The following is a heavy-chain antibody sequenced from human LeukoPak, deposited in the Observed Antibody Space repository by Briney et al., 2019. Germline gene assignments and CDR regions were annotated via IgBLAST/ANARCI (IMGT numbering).Heavy chain of an antibody. J-gene: IGHJ4*02. CDR1: GGSISSYY. D-gene: IGHD6-19*01. CDR3: ARDAPSIAVAGYFDY. V-gene: IGHV4-4*07. Sequence: PSETLSLTCTVSGGSISSYYWSWIRQPAGKGLEWIGRIYTSGSTNYNPSLKSRVTMSVDTSKNQFSLKLSSVIAADTAVYYCARDAPSIAVAGYFDYWGQGTLVTVSS. CDR2: IYTSGST.